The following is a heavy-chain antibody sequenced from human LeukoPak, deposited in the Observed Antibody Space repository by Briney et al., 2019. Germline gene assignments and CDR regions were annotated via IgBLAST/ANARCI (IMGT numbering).Heavy chain of an antibody. J-gene: IGHJ4*02. D-gene: IGHD1-26*01. CDR3: ARDPSSGSLSYYFDY. V-gene: IGHV3-74*01. CDR2: IFSDVSTT. CDR1: GFTFSDYW. Sequence: GGSLRLSCAASGFTFSDYWMQWVRQAPGKGLVWVSRIFSDVSTTYYADSVKGRFTISRDNAKNSLYLQMNSLRAEDTAVYYCARDPSSGSLSYYFDYWGQGTLVTVSS.